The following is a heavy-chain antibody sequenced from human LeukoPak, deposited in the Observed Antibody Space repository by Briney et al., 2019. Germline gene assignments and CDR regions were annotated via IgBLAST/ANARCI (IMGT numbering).Heavy chain of an antibody. Sequence: GGSLRLSCAASGFTFSDYYMSWIRQAPGKGLEWVAVISYDGSNKYYADSVKGRFTISRDNSKNTLYLQMNSLRAEDTAVYYCASSTFIVGATGYWGQGTLVTVSS. CDR2: ISYDGSNK. D-gene: IGHD1-26*01. J-gene: IGHJ4*02. CDR1: GFTFSDYY. V-gene: IGHV3-30-3*01. CDR3: ASSTFIVGATGY.